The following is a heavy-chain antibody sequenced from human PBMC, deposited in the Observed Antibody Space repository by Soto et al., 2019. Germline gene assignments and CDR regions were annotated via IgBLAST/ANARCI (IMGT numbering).Heavy chain of an antibody. CDR1: EFSFGDYA. J-gene: IGHJ6*02. Sequence: PGGSLRLSCTGSEFSFGDYAINWVRQAPGKGLEWVGLIRNQTYHETPEYAASVKDRFTITRDDSNSVAYLQMTSLRAEDSAVYYCTPRTRGGMDVWGQGTTVTVSS. CDR2: IRNQTYHETP. V-gene: IGHV3-49*04. CDR3: TPRTRGGMDV.